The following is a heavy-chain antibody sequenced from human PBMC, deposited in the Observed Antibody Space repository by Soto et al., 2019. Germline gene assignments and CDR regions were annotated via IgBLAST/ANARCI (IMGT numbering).Heavy chain of an antibody. V-gene: IGHV2-5*01. D-gene: IGHD6-19*01. CDR3: GHWSYSTGWSDY. CDR1: GLSLNTTAVG. Sequence: GSGPTLVNPTQTFTLTCTLSGLSLNTTAVGVGWVRQPPGKALEWLAVIYWNDAKRYSPSLKSRLTLTKDTSKNQVVLTMTNMDPVDTATYYCGHWSYSTGWSDYWGQGALVTVSS. CDR2: IYWNDAK. J-gene: IGHJ4*02.